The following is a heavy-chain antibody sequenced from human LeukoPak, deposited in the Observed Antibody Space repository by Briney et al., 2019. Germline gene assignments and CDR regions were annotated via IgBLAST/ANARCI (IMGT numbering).Heavy chain of an antibody. J-gene: IGHJ4*02. CDR1: GFTFSSYA. V-gene: IGHV3-23*01. CDR3: ARGAYSGYDLVY. Sequence: GGSLRLSCAASGFTFSSYAMSWVRQAPGKGLEWVSAISDNGGSTYYGDSVKGRFTISRDSSKNTLYLQMSSLRAEDTAVYYCARGAYSGYDLVYWGQGTLVTVSS. D-gene: IGHD5-12*01. CDR2: ISDNGGST.